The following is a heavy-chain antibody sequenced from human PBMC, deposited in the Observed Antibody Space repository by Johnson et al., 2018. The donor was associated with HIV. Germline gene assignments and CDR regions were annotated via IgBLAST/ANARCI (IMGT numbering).Heavy chain of an antibody. CDR2: ISYDGSNI. Sequence: QVQLVESGGGVVQPGRSLRLSCVASGFTFSSYGMHWVRQTPGKGLEWVAVISYDGSNIYYTDSVKGRFTVSRDNSKNTVYIQMNSLRAEDTAGYYCARVGQLARTHAFDSWGQGTMVTVSS. V-gene: IGHV3-30*03. J-gene: IGHJ3*02. CDR1: GFTFSSYG. CDR3: ARVGQLARTHAFDS. D-gene: IGHD6-13*01.